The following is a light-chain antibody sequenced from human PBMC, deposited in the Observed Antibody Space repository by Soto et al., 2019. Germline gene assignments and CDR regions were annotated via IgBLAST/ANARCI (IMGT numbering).Light chain of an antibody. CDR1: SSNIGNNY. CDR2: DND. Sequence: QSVLTQPPSASAAPGQKVTISCSGSSSNIGNNYVSWYQQLPGTAPKLLIHDNDKRPSGIPDRFSGSKSGTSATLGITGLQTGDEADYYCGAWDSSLSGVVFGGGTQLTVL. V-gene: IGLV1-51*01. CDR3: GAWDSSLSGVV. J-gene: IGLJ3*02.